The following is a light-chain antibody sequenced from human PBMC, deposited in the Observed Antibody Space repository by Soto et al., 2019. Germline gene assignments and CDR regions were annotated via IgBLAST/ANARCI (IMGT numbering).Light chain of an antibody. CDR2: DAS. CDR1: QSVGGF. Sequence: EIVLTQSPATLSLSPGERATLSCRASQSVGGFLAWYQQRSGQTPRLLIYDASKRAPGIPARFSGSGSGTDFTLTISSLEPEDFAVYYGQHRSSWLGTFGPGTKVDIK. CDR3: QHRSSWLGT. J-gene: IGKJ3*01. V-gene: IGKV3-11*01.